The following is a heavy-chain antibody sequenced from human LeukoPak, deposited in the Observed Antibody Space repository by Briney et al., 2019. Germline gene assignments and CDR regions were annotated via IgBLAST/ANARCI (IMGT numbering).Heavy chain of an antibody. CDR2: IIPILGIA. Sequence: ASVKVSCKASGYTFTGYYIHWVRQAPGRGLEWMGRIIPILGIANYAQKLQGRVTMTTDTSTSTAYMELRSLRSDDTAVYYCARSSTIAAAGTGLDYWGQGTLVTVSS. CDR3: ARSSTIAAAGTGLDY. D-gene: IGHD6-13*01. J-gene: IGHJ4*02. V-gene: IGHV1-18*04. CDR1: GYTFTGYY.